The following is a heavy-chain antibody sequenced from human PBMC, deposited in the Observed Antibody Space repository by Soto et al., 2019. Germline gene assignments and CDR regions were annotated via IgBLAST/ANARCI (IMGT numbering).Heavy chain of an antibody. J-gene: IGHJ6*02. Sequence: QGQLVESGGGVVQPGRSLRLSCAASGFTFTIYAIHWVRQAPGKGLEWVAVMSYDGSNKYYADSVKGRFTISRDTSENTLHLQMNSLRTEDTAVYYCARSGVAMSYHYGYGMDVWGQRTTVTVP. CDR3: ARSGVAMSYHYGYGMDV. CDR2: MSYDGSNK. D-gene: IGHD5-12*01. V-gene: IGHV3-30-3*01. CDR1: GFTFTIYA.